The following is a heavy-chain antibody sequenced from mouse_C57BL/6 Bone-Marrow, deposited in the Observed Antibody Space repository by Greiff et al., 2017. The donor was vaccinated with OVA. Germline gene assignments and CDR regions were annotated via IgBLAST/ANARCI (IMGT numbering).Heavy chain of an antibody. V-gene: IGHV1-81*01. J-gene: IGHJ2*01. CDR1: GYTFTSYG. D-gene: IGHD1-1*01. CDR2: IYPRSGNT. CDR3: ARSTLTTVVVDY. Sequence: VKLQESGAELARPGASVKLSCKASGYTFTSYGISWVKQRTGQGLEWIGEIYPRSGNTYYNEKFKGKATLTADKSSSTAYMELRSLTSEDSAVYFCARSTLTTVVVDYWGQGTTLTVSS.